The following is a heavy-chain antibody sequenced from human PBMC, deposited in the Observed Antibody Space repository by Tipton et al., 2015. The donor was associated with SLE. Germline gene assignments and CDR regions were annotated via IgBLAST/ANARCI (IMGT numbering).Heavy chain of an antibody. Sequence: TLSLTCTVSGGSISSYYWSWIRQPPGKGLEWIGYIYYSGSTNYNPSLKSRVTISVDTSKNQFSLKLSSVTSADTAVYYCARGRYSSSSFYSYYYMDVWGKGTTVTVSS. CDR1: GGSISSYY. J-gene: IGHJ6*03. V-gene: IGHV4-59*07. CDR3: ARGRYSSSSFYSYYYMDV. D-gene: IGHD6-6*01. CDR2: IYYSGST.